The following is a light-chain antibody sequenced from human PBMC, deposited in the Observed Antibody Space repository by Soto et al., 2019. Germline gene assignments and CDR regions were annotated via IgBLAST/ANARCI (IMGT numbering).Light chain of an antibody. J-gene: IGKJ1*01. V-gene: IGKV1-5*03. CDR1: QTISSW. Sequence: DIQMTQSPSTLSGSVGDRVTTTCRASQTISSWLAWYQQKPGKAPKLLIYKASTLKSGVPSRFSGSGSGTEFTLTISSLQPDDFATYYCHHYNSYSEAFGQGPKVDIK. CDR3: HHYNSYSEA. CDR2: KAS.